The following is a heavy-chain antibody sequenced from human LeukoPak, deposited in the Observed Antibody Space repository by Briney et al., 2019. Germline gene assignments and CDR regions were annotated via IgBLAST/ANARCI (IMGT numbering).Heavy chain of an antibody. J-gene: IGHJ4*02. Sequence: PSENLSLTCTVSGGSISNYYWSWLRQPPGKGRKWIGYIYYSGTTNYNPSLKSRVTISVDTSKNQFSLKLNSVTAADPAVYYCARGVYIAAAQYGYWGQGTLVTVSS. V-gene: IGHV4-59*01. CDR3: ARGVYIAAAQYGY. CDR1: GGSISNYY. D-gene: IGHD6-13*01. CDR2: IYYSGTT.